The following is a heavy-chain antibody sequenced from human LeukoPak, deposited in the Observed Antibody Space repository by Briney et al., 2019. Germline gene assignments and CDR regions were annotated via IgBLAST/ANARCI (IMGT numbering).Heavy chain of an antibody. CDR2: LVYDERI. V-gene: IGHV3-33*01. Sequence: PGGSLRPSCAASGFPFSSYGMHWVRQAPGKGLEWVARLVYDERIDYANSVKGRFSISRDNSKNTLFLDMSDLRVEDTAVYYCARDLSAAFDSWGQGVLVTVSS. J-gene: IGHJ4*02. CDR1: GFPFSSYG. CDR3: ARDLSAAFDS. D-gene: IGHD6-19*01.